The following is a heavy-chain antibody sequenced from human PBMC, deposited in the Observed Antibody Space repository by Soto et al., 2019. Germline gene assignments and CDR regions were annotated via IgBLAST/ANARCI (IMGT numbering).Heavy chain of an antibody. CDR1: GFTFDDYA. J-gene: IGHJ3*02. CDR2: ISWNSGSI. Sequence: EVQLVESGGGLVQPGRSLRLSCAASGFTFDDYAMHWVRQAPGKGLEWVSGISWNSGSIGYADSVKGRFTISRDNAKNSLYLQMNSLRAEDTALYYCAKDTKNYYGSRGAFDIWGQGTMVTVSS. V-gene: IGHV3-9*01. D-gene: IGHD3-22*01. CDR3: AKDTKNYYGSRGAFDI.